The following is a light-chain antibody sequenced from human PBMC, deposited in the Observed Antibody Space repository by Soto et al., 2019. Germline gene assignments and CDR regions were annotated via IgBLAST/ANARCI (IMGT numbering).Light chain of an antibody. V-gene: IGLV3-21*04. CDR1: NIGSKR. CDR3: QVWDITTDHYV. J-gene: IGLJ1*01. Sequence: SYELTQPPSVSVAPENTARLTCGGDNIGSKRVHWYRQKPGQAPVLVIYYDSDRPSGIPERFSGSNSGNTATLTINRVEAGDEADYYCQVWDITTDHYVFGTGTKLTVL. CDR2: YDS.